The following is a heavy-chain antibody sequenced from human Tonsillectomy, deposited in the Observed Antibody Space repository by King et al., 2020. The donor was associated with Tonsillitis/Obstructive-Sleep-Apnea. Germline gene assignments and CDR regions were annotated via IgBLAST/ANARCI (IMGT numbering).Heavy chain of an antibody. D-gene: IGHD6-6*01. CDR3: ARHLRSSSYFDY. CDR1: GYSFTSYW. J-gene: IGHJ4*02. Sequence: QLVQSGAEVKKPGESLKIFCKGSGYSFTSYWIGWGRQMPGKGLEWMGDISPGDSDTTYSASFQGQVTISADKAISTAYLQWSSLKASDTAMYYCARHLRSSSYFDYWGQGTLVTVSS. CDR2: ISPGDSDT. V-gene: IGHV5-51*01.